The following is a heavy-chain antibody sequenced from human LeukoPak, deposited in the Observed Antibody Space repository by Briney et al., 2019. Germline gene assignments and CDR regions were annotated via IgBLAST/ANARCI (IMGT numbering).Heavy chain of an antibody. J-gene: IGHJ5*02. V-gene: IGHV4-31*03. CDR1: GVSISGGGYY. CDR2: IYYSGST. CDR3: ARGPLNWFDP. Sequence: SETLSLTCSVSGVSISGGGYYWSGIRQHPGKSLEWIGYIYYSGSTYYNPSLQSRVTISVDTSKNQFSLKLSSVTAADPAVYYCARGPLNWFDPWGQGTLVTVSS.